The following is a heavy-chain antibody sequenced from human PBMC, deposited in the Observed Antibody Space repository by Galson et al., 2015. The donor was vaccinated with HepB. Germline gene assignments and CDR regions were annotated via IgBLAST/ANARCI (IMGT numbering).Heavy chain of an antibody. V-gene: IGHV4-39*01. J-gene: IGHJ4*02. CDR1: GGSISSSSYY. Sequence: SETLSLTCTVSGGSISSSSYYWGWIRQPPGKGLEWIGSIYYSGSTYYNPSLKSRVTISVDTSKNQFSLKLSSVTAADTAVYYCARLGVAPQTYYYDSSGYYYFDYWGQGTLVTVSS. CDR2: IYYSGST. D-gene: IGHD3-22*01. CDR3: ARLGVAPQTYYYDSSGYYYFDY.